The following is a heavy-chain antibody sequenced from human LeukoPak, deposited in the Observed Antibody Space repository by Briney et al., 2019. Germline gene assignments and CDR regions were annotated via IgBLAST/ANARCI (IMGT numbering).Heavy chain of an antibody. D-gene: IGHD2-15*01. CDR3: AKDRTPDGFYSIDY. Sequence: GGSLRLSCTASGFTFSTYAMNWVRQAPGKGLEWVSVVTGNSGLIDYADSVRGRFTISRDNARNTLYLQMTTLRAEDTAIYFCAKDRTPDGFYSIDYWGQGVLVTVSA. V-gene: IGHV3-23*01. CDR2: VTGNSGLI. J-gene: IGHJ4*02. CDR1: GFTFSTYA.